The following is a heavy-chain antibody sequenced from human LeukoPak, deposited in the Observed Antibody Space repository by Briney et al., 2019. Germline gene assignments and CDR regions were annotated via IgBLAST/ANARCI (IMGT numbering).Heavy chain of an antibody. CDR2: IYYSGST. Sequence: SETLSLTCAVSGGSISSSSYDWGWIRQPPGKGLEWIGSIYYSGSTYYNPSLKSRVTISVDTAKNQFSLKLSSVPAADTAVYYCARRESSSWYLSFDYWGQGTLVTVSS. V-gene: IGHV4-39*01. CDR3: ARRESSSWYLSFDY. CDR1: GGSISSSSYD. J-gene: IGHJ4*02. D-gene: IGHD6-13*01.